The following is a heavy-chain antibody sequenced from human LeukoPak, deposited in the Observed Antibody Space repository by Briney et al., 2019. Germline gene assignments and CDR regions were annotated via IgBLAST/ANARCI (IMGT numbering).Heavy chain of an antibody. CDR1: EFTFSSNA. J-gene: IGHJ4*02. CDR2: VSNSGDYI. D-gene: IGHD2-8*01. V-gene: IGHV3-21*06. Sequence: GGSLRLSCAASEFTFSSNAMHWVRQAPGKGLEWVSSVSNSGDYIHYADSVKGRFTISRDNSKNSLYLQMNSLRAEDTAVYYCARALIGYYFDYWGQGTLVTVSS. CDR3: ARALIGYYFDY.